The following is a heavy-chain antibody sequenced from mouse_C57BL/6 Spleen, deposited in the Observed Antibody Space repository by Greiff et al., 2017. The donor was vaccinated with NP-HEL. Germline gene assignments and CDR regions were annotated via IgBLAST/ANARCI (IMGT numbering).Heavy chain of an antibody. CDR2: IYPGDGDT. D-gene: IGHD1-1*01. J-gene: IGHJ3*01. CDR1: GYAFSSSW. CDR3: ARGDGSSFLFAY. Sequence: VKLMESGPELVKPGASVKISCKASGYAFSSSWMNWVKQRPGKGLEWIGRIYPGDGDTNYNGKFKGKATLTADKSSSTAYMQLSSLTSEDSAVYFCARGDGSSFLFAYWGQGTLVTVSA. V-gene: IGHV1-82*01.